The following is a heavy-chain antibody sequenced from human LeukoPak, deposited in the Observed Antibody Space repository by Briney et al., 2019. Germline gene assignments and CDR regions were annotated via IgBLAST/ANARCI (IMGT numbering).Heavy chain of an antibody. J-gene: IGHJ4*02. CDR2: TYYRSRWSS. CDR1: GDSVSNNRAA. D-gene: IGHD3-3*01. Sequence: SQTLSLTCGISGDSVSNNRAAWNWIRQSPSRGLEWLGRTYYRSRWSSEYAVSVKSRITFNADTSKNQFSLHLNSVTPEDTAVYYCARERQNKDFWSGGDYWGQGTLVTVSS. V-gene: IGHV6-1*01. CDR3: ARERQNKDFWSGGDY.